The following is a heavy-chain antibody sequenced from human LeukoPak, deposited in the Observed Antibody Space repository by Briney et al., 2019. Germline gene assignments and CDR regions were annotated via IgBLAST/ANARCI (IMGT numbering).Heavy chain of an antibody. V-gene: IGHV4-59*08. CDR2: IYYSGST. CDR3: ARVGDNWNDDFDY. Sequence: SETLSLTCTVSGGSISSYYWSWIRQPPGKGLEWIGYIYYSGSTNYNPSLKSRVTISVDTSKNQFSLKLSSVTAADTAVYYCARVGDNWNDDFDYWGQGTLVTVSS. J-gene: IGHJ4*01. CDR1: GGSISSYY. D-gene: IGHD1-20*01.